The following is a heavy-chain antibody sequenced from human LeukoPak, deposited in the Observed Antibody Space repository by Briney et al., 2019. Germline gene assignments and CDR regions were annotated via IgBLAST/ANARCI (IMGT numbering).Heavy chain of an antibody. D-gene: IGHD5-12*01. J-gene: IGHJ4*02. CDR2: IKQDGNEK. CDR3: ARGPSGYHNT. Sequence: GGSLRLSCAASGFTFRTYWMSWVRQAPGKGLEWVANIKQDGNEKYYVDSVKGRFTISRDNAKNSLDLQMNSLRAEDTAVYYCARGPSGYHNTGGQETLVTVSS. V-gene: IGHV3-7*01. CDR1: GFTFRTYW.